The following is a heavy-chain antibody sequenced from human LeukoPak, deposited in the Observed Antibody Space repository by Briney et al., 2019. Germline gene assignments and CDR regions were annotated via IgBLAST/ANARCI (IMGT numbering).Heavy chain of an antibody. CDR1: GFSFSNFG. CDR3: AKGPRVPAADYYFDY. D-gene: IGHD2-2*01. J-gene: IGHJ4*02. Sequence: GTSLGLSCAASGFSFSNFGMHWVRQAPGKGLEWVAIIWGDGSKTYYSDSVKGRFTISRDNSKSRVYLQMNSLRAEDTAVYYCAKGPRVPAADYYFDYWGQGTLVTVSS. V-gene: IGHV3-33*06. CDR2: IWGDGSKT.